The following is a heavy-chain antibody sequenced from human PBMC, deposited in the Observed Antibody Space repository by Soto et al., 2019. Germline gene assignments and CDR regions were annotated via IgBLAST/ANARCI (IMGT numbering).Heavy chain of an antibody. V-gene: IGHV1-18*04. CDR2: ISGYNGDI. CDR3: ARVRIVGAREIDF. CDR1: GYTFNRHG. Sequence: QVHLVQSGGEVKKPGASVKVSCKASGYTFNRHGITWVRQAPGQGLEWMGWISGYNGDINYEQKFQGRVTLSSDTLTITVYLELQSLRFDDTAVYYCARVRIVGAREIDFWGQGTLVTVSS. J-gene: IGHJ4*02. D-gene: IGHD1-26*01.